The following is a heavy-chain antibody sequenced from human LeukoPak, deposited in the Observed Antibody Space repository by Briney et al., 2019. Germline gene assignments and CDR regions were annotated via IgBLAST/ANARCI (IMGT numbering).Heavy chain of an antibody. CDR2: FHSSGSA. CDR3: ARDRGRMVYAVWFDP. V-gene: IGHV4-61*02. CDR1: GDSISSDNYY. Sequence: SQTLSLTCTVSGDSISSDNYYWSWIRQPAGKGLEWIGRFHSSGSAKYNPSLKSRVTISVDTSKNQFSLNLGSVIAADTAVYYCARDRGRMVYAVWFDPWGQGTLVTVSS. D-gene: IGHD2-8*01. J-gene: IGHJ5*02.